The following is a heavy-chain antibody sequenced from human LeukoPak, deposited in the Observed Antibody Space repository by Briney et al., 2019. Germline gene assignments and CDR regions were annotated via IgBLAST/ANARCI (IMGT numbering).Heavy chain of an antibody. CDR2: IRYDGSNK. CDR3: AKDLTGYGGNSFDH. V-gene: IGHV3-30*02. CDR1: GFTFSSYG. J-gene: IGHJ4*02. D-gene: IGHD4-23*01. Sequence: GGSLRLSCAASGFTFSSYGMHWVRQAPGKGLEWVAFIRYDGSNKYYADSVKGRFTISRDNSKNTLYQQMNSLRAEDTAVYYCAKDLTGYGGNSFDHWGQGTLVTVSS.